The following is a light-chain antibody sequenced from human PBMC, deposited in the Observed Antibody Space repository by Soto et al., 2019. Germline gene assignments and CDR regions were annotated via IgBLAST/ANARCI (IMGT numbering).Light chain of an antibody. CDR2: DAS. V-gene: IGKV3-11*01. CDR3: QQRNSWPPYT. Sequence: EIVLTQSPATLSLSRGERATLSCRASQSVSSNLAWYQQEPGQAPRLLIYDASNRATGVPARFSGSGSGTDFTLTISSLEPEDSAVYYCQQRNSWPPYTFGQGTKVEIK. CDR1: QSVSSN. J-gene: IGKJ2*01.